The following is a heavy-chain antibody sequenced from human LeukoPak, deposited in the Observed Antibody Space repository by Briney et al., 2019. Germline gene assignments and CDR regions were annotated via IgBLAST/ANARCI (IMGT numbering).Heavy chain of an antibody. D-gene: IGHD3-22*01. CDR2: TSWNSGSR. CDR3: AKDYDTGGYYFRGVGY. J-gene: IGHJ4*02. CDR1: GLTFDDYA. V-gene: IGHV3-9*03. Sequence: PGGSLRISCAASGLTFDDYAMHWVRQAPGKGLKWVSGTSWNSGSRDYADSVSGRFTISRDNAKNSLYLQMNSMGAEDMALYYCAKDYDTGGYYFRGVGYWGQGTLVTVSS.